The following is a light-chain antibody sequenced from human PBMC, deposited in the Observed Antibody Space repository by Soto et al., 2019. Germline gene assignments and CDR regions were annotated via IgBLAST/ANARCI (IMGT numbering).Light chain of an antibody. CDR2: AAT. CDR1: DPININ. Sequence: DIQMTQSPSSLSASVGDRVTITCRASDPININLVWFQQKPGKAPKSLIYAATNLQSGVPSRFSGSGGGTDFSLTISSLQPEDVATYYCQHYQRYPPSFGGGTKLEIK. J-gene: IGKJ4*01. V-gene: IGKV1-16*01. CDR3: QHYQRYPPS.